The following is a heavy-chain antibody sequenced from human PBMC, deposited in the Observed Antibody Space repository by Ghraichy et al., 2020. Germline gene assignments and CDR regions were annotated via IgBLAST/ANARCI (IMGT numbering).Heavy chain of an antibody. Sequence: GESLNISCAASGFTFSSYWMHWVRQAPGKGLVWVSRVNSDGTDTSYADSVKGRFTISRDNVKNTLYLQMNSLRAEDTAVYYCARVGVGPTRPGMDVWGRGTTVTVSS. CDR1: GFTFSSYW. CDR2: VNSDGTDT. D-gene: IGHD3-16*01. V-gene: IGHV3-74*01. J-gene: IGHJ6*04. CDR3: ARVGVGPTRPGMDV.